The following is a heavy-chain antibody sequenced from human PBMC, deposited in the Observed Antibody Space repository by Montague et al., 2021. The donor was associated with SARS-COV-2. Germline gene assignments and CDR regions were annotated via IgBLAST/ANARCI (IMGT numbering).Heavy chain of an antibody. V-gene: IGHV3-30*04. CDR2: ISYDGSNK. D-gene: IGHD4-17*01. Sequence: SLRLSCAASGFTFSSYAMHWVRQAPGKGLEWVTVISYDGSNKYYADSVKGRFTISRDNSKNTLYLQMNSLRAEGTAVYYCARDDRRYDYGDHFDYWGQGTLVTVSS. CDR3: ARDDRRYDYGDHFDY. CDR1: GFTFSSYA. J-gene: IGHJ4*02.